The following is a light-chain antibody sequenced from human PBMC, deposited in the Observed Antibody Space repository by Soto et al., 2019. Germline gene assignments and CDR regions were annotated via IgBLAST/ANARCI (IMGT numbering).Light chain of an antibody. J-gene: IGKJ1*01. CDR1: QSVSSSY. Sequence: ELVLTQSPVTISLYTVAIATISGSSSQSVSSSYLVWYQQKPGRAPRLLIYGESSRATGIPDRFSGSGSGTDFTLTIRSLEPEDFAVYYCQNYGNSRWTCGKGNKGDIK. CDR2: GES. CDR3: QNYGNSRWT. V-gene: IGKV3-20*01.